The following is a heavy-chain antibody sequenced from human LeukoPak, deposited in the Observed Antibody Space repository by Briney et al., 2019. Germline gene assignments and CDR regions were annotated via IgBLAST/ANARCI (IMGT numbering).Heavy chain of an antibody. V-gene: IGHV1-69*04. CDR2: IIPILGIA. CDR1: GGTFSSYA. D-gene: IGHD2-15*01. CDR3: ARGYCSGGSCYQAFDY. Sequence: ASVKVSCKASGGTFSSYAISWVRQAPGQGLEWMGRIIPILGIANYAQKFQGRVTMITDTSTSTAYMELRSLRSDDTAVYYCARGYCSGGSCYQAFDYWGQGTLVTVSS. J-gene: IGHJ4*02.